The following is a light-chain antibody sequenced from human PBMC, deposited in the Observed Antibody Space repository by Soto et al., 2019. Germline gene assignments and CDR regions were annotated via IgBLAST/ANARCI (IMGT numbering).Light chain of an antibody. J-gene: IGLJ2*01. CDR2: GDN. Sequence: QPVLTQPPSESGSPGQRVTISCSGSGSSIGTNTVNWYRQLPGTAPKLLIYGDNQRPSGVPDRFSGSKSGTSASLAISGLQSEDEAEYYCAAWDGSLNNVLFGGGTKLTVL. CDR3: AAWDGSLNNVL. CDR1: GSSIGTNT. V-gene: IGLV1-44*01.